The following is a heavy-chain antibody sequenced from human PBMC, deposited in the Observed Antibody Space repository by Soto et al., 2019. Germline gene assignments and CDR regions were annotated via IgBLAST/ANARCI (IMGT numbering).Heavy chain of an antibody. D-gene: IGHD3-16*02. Sequence: SETLSLTCAVYGGSFSGYYWSWIRQPPGKGLEWIGEINHSGSANYNPSLKSRVTISVDTSKNQFSLKLSSVTAADTAVYYCARAPTYDYVWGSYRTRFDYWGQGTLVTVSS. CDR1: GGSFSGYY. V-gene: IGHV4-34*01. CDR3: ARAPTYDYVWGSYRTRFDY. J-gene: IGHJ4*02. CDR2: INHSGSA.